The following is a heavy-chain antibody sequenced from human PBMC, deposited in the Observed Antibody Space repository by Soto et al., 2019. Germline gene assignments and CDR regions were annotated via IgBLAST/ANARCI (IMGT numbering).Heavy chain of an antibody. CDR3: ARDSSRYSSSYFDY. Sequence: SETLSLTCTVSGGSISSYYWSWIRQPPGKGLEWIGYIYYSGSTNYNPSLKSRVTISVDTSKNQFSLKLSSVTAADTAVYYCARDSSRYSSSYFDYWGQGTLVTDSS. CDR1: GGSISSYY. V-gene: IGHV4-59*01. D-gene: IGHD6-13*01. CDR2: IYYSGST. J-gene: IGHJ4*02.